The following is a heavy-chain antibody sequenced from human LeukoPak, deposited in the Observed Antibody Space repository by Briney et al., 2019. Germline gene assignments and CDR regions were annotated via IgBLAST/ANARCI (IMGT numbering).Heavy chain of an antibody. CDR3: AREMDGEYGSGTFYDL. CDR2: ISSGGDSI. Sequence: GGSLRLSCAASNFVFSDYYMSWVRQAPGKGLEWVSYISSGGDSIYYADSVRGRFTISRDNAKDTLYLQMNSLRADDTAVYYCAREMDGEYGSGTFYDLWGQGNMVTVSS. V-gene: IGHV3-11*01. J-gene: IGHJ5*02. CDR1: NFVFSDYY. D-gene: IGHD3-10*01.